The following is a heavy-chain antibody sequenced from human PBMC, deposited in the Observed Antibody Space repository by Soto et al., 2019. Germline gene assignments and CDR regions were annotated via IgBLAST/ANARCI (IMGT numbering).Heavy chain of an antibody. V-gene: IGHV4-34*01. Sequence: SETLSLTCAVYGGSFSGYYWSWIRQPPGKGLEWIGEINHSGSTNYNPSLKSRVTISVDTSKNQFSLKLSSVTAAATAVYYCARGVVEVAADYYYYGMDVWGQGTTVTVSS. D-gene: IGHD6-19*01. CDR2: INHSGST. J-gene: IGHJ6*02. CDR3: ARGVVEVAADYYYYGMDV. CDR1: GGSFSGYY.